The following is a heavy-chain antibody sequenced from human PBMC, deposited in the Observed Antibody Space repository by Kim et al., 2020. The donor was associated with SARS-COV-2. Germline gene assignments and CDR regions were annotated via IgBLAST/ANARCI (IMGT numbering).Heavy chain of an antibody. D-gene: IGHD6-13*01. Sequence: GGSLRLSCAASGFTFSSYGMHWVRQAPGKGLEWVAVISYDGSNKYYADSVKGRFTISRDNSKNTLYLQMNSLRAEDTAVYYCARDRQQLVHDAFDIWGQG. J-gene: IGHJ3*02. V-gene: IGHV3-33*05. CDR3: ARDRQQLVHDAFDI. CDR1: GFTFSSYG. CDR2: ISYDGSNK.